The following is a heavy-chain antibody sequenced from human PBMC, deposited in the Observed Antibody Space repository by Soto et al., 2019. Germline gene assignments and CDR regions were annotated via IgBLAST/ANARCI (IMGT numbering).Heavy chain of an antibody. CDR2: ISYDDGDNK. D-gene: IGHD4-4*01. J-gene: IGHJ4*02. V-gene: IGHV3-30-3*01. CDR1: GFTFSSFT. CDR3: ARTTVVSGTPDFDY. Sequence: QVPLVESGGGVVPPGRSLRLSCAASGFTFSSFTMHWVRQAPGKGLEWVAVISYDDGDNKYYADSVQGRFTISRDNSKNTLYLQMNSLRPEDTAVYYCARTTVVSGTPDFDYWGQGTLVTVSS.